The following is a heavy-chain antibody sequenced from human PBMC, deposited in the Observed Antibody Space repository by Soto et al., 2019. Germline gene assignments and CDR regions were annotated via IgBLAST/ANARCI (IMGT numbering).Heavy chain of an antibody. J-gene: IGHJ4*02. CDR3: AAGEASSRNLAPYYLDF. D-gene: IGHD6-13*01. V-gene: IGHV4-59*01. CDR1: GGSMRNYF. CDR2: IHYSGATSFFP. Sequence: SETLSLTCTVSGGSMRNYFWTWIRQPPGKGLEWIGYIHYSGATSFFPSYNPSLRGRVTISEDTSKNQFSLKLLSVTTADTAVYFCAAGEASSRNLAPYYLDFWGQGTLVTVSS.